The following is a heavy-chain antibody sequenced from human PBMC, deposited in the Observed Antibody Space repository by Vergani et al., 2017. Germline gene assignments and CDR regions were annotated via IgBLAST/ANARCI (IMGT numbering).Heavy chain of an antibody. CDR1: GGSISSGGYS. V-gene: IGHV4-30-2*01. J-gene: IGHJ6*03. CDR2: IYHSGST. CDR3: ARDLGGSPPEYYDYMDV. D-gene: IGHD1-26*01. Sequence: QLQLQESASGLVKPSQTLSLTCAVSGGSISSGGYSWSWIRQPPGKGLEWIGYIYHSGSTYYNPSLKSRVTRSVDRSKNQFSLKLSSGTAADKAVYYCARDLGGSPPEYYDYMDVWGKGTTVTVSS.